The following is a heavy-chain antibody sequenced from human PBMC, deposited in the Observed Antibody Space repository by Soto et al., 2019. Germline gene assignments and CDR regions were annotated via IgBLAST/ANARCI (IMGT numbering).Heavy chain of an antibody. CDR2: IYYSGST. D-gene: IGHD3-10*01. Sequence: PSETLSLTCTVSGGSMSSSRYYWGWIRQPPGKGLEWIGSIYYSGSTYYNPSLKSRVTISVDTSKNQFSLKLSSVTAADTAVYYCARPYGSGSYLGPINFYNWFDPWGQGTLVTVS. J-gene: IGHJ5*02. V-gene: IGHV4-39*01. CDR1: GGSMSSSRYY. CDR3: ARPYGSGSYLGPINFYNWFDP.